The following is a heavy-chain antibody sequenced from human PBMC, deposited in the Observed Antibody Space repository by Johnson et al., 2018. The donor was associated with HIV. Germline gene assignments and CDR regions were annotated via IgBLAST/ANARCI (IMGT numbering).Heavy chain of an antibody. CDR3: AGGITMKPPTAFDI. V-gene: IGHV3-11*04. Sequence: QMQLVESGGGLVKPGGSLRLSCAASRFIFSDYYMSWIRQAPGKGLEWVSYISSSGSSIYYADSVKGRFTISRDNAKNSLYLQMNSLRAEDTAVYYCAGGITMKPPTAFDIWGQGTVVTVSS. J-gene: IGHJ3*02. CDR1: RFIFSDYY. D-gene: IGHD3-22*01. CDR2: ISSSGSSI.